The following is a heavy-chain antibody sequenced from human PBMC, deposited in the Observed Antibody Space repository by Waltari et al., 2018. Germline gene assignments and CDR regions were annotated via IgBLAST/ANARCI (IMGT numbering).Heavy chain of an antibody. J-gene: IGHJ6*03. V-gene: IGHV4-30-4*08. D-gene: IGHD3-22*01. CDR3: ARVVKYYDSFGFPSDYMDV. CDR1: GGSVSSGLHY. Sequence: QVQLRESGPGLVKPSQTLSLTCSVSGGSVSSGLHYWSWIRQSPGKGLEWIGYIYHSGTTYYNPCLRGRLTLSVDTSNYQSSLTLTSVTAADTAVYYCARVVKYYDSFGFPSDYMDVWGKGTTVIVSS. CDR2: IYHSGTT.